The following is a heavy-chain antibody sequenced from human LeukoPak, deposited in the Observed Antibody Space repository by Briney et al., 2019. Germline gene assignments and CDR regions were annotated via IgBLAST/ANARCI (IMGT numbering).Heavy chain of an antibody. CDR3: ARERYTSSRSPLPKIIDY. CDR1: GYTFTGYY. V-gene: IGHV1-2*02. D-gene: IGHD6-13*01. Sequence: GASVKVSRKASGYTFTGYYMHWVRQAPGQGLEWMGWINPNSGGTNYAQKFQGRVTMTRDTSINTAYMELSRLRSDDTAVYYCARERYTSSRSPLPKIIDYWGQGTLVTVSS. J-gene: IGHJ4*02. CDR2: INPNSGGT.